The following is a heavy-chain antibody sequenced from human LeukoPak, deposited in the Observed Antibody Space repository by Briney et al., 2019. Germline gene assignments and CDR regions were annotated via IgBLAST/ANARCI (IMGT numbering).Heavy chain of an antibody. CDR2: IYHSGST. V-gene: IGHV4-30-2*01. D-gene: IGHD1-20*01. CDR1: GGSISSGGYY. J-gene: IGHJ4*02. Sequence: SETLSLTCTVSGGSISSGGYYWSWTRQPPGKGLEWIGYIYHSGSTYYNPSLKSRVTISVDRSKNQFSLKLSSVTAADTAVYYCARSSRVYNWNSFDYWGQGTLVTVSS. CDR3: ARSSRVYNWNSFDY.